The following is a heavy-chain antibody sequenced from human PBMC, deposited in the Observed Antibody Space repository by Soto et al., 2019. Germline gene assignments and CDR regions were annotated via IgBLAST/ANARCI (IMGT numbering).Heavy chain of an antibody. CDR2: ISAHNGDT. D-gene: IGHD3-22*01. CDR3: ARDWSRYYDSSGLMWFY. CDR1: GYTFTSYG. Sequence: ASVKVSCKASGYTFTSYGISWVRQAPGQGLEWVGWISAHNGDTRYAQNLQGRITMTTDTFTNTAYMELTSLTSDDTAVYYCARDWSRYYDSSGLMWFYWGQGSLVTVYS. J-gene: IGHJ4*02. V-gene: IGHV1-18*01.